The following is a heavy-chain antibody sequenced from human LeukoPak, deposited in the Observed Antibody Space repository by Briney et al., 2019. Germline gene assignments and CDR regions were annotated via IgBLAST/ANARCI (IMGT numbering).Heavy chain of an antibody. CDR1: GFTFSSYA. CDR3: ARDVSASTKYAYFDF. CDR2: IWYDGSKK. Sequence: GGSLRLSCAASGFTFSSYAMHWVRQAPGKGLEWVAVIWYDGSKKYYADSVEGRFTISRDNSKNTVDLQMNSLRAEDTAVYYCARDVSASTKYAYFDFWGQGTLVTVFS. V-gene: IGHV3-33*08. J-gene: IGHJ4*02. D-gene: IGHD5/OR15-5a*01.